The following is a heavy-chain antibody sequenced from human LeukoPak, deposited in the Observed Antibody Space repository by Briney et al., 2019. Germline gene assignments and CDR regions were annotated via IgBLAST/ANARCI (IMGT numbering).Heavy chain of an antibody. CDR3: ARPPRDDSSAYYSAFDI. J-gene: IGHJ3*02. Sequence: GESLKISCKGSGYRFTNYWIGWVRQLPGKGLEWMGIIYPGDSDTRYSPSFQGQVTISADKSINTACLQWSSLKASDTAMYYCARPPRDDSSAYYSAFDIWGPGTMVTVSS. V-gene: IGHV5-51*01. CDR1: GYRFTNYW. D-gene: IGHD3-22*01. CDR2: IYPGDSDT.